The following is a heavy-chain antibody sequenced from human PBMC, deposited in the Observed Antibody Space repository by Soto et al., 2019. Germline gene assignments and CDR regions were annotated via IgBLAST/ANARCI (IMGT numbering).Heavy chain of an antibody. Sequence: ASVKVSCKTSGYIFSDYGINWVRQAPGRGLEWMGWISGYSGNANLAQKFQGRVTMTTDKSTRTAYMELRRLRSDDTAVYYSAKRTSGTTWGESDYWGQGTLVTVSS. V-gene: IGHV1-18*04. J-gene: IGHJ4*02. CDR1: GYIFSDYG. D-gene: IGHD4-17*01. CDR2: ISGYSGNA. CDR3: AKRTSGTTWGESDY.